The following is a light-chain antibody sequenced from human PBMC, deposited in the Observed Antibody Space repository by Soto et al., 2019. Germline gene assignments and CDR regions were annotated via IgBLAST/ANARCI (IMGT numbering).Light chain of an antibody. CDR1: QSISSF. J-gene: IGKJ4*01. V-gene: IGKV1-39*01. CDR2: AAF. CDR3: QQSYSPLRT. Sequence: DIQMTQSPSSLSASVGDRVTITCRASQSISSFVNWYQQKPGKAPNLLIYAAFRLQSGVPSRFSGSGAGTDFTLTISSLQPEDFATYYCQQSYSPLRTFGGGTKVEVK.